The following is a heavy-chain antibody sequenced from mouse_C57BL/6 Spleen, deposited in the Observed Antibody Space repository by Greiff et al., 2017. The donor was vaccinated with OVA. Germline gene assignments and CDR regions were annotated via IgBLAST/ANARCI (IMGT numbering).Heavy chain of an antibody. D-gene: IGHD2-2*01. CDR3: ARGGLRRGYWYFDV. CDR1: GYSFSSYW. CDR2: IYPGDGDT. J-gene: IGHJ1*03. Sequence: QVQLQQSGAELVKPGASVKISCKASGYSFSSYWMNWVKQRPGKGLEWIGQIYPGDGDTNYNGKFKGKATVTADKSSSTAYMQLSRLTSEDSAVYSGARGGLRRGYWYFDVWGTGTTVTVSS. V-gene: IGHV1-80*01.